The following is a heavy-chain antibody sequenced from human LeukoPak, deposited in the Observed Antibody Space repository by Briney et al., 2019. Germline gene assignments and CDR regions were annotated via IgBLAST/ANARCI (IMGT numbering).Heavy chain of an antibody. Sequence: ASVKVSCKASGYTFTGYYMHWVRQAPGQGLEWMGWINPNSGGTNYAQKFQGRVTMTRDTSISTAYMELSRLRSDDTAVYYCARDLLESSGYYIDYWGQGTLVTVSS. CDR2: INPNSGGT. V-gene: IGHV1-2*02. CDR3: ARDLLESSGYYIDY. D-gene: IGHD3-22*01. J-gene: IGHJ4*02. CDR1: GYTFTGYY.